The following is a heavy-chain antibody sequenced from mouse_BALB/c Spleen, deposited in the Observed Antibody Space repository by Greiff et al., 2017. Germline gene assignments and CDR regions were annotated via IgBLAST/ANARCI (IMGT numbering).Heavy chain of an antibody. V-gene: IGHV7-3*02. Sequence: EVQLQQSGGGLVQPGGSLRLSCATSGFTFTDYYMSWVRQPPGKALEWLGFIRNKANGYTTEYSASVKGRFTISRDNSQSILYLQMNTLRAEDSATYYCARHFYYYGSSPDYWGQGTTLTVSS. J-gene: IGHJ2*01. CDR3: ARHFYYYGSSPDY. D-gene: IGHD1-1*01. CDR1: GFTFTDYY. CDR2: IRNKANGYTT.